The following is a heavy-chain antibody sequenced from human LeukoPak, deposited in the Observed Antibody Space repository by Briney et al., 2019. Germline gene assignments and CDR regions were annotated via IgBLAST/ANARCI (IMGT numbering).Heavy chain of an antibody. CDR1: GFTVSSNY. D-gene: IGHD2-2*03. CDR3: AKTGYCSIASCSNDF. CDR2: IYSGGST. Sequence: GGSLRLSCAASGFTVSSNYMSWVRQAPGKGLEWVSVIYSGGSTYYADSVKGRFTISRDNSKNTLYLQMNSLRAEDTAVYYRAKTGYCSIASCSNDFWGQGTLVTVSS. V-gene: IGHV3-53*01. J-gene: IGHJ4*02.